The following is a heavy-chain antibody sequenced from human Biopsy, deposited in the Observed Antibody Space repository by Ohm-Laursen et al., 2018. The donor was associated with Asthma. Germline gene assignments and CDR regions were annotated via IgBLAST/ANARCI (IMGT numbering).Heavy chain of an antibody. CDR3: VRDGTDDAFDI. D-gene: IGHD1-1*01. J-gene: IGHJ3*02. Sequence: SLRLSCAVSGFSFGNFAIHWVRQAPGKGLEWVGVISKDASTQDYADSVKGRFTMARDNSKNTLDLQMNSLREEDTAVYYCVRDGTDDAFDIWGQGTVVSVSS. CDR2: ISKDASTQ. V-gene: IGHV3-30*01. CDR1: GFSFGNFA.